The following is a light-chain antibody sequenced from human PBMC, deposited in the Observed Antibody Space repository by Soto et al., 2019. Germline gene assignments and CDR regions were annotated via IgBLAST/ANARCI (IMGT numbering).Light chain of an antibody. CDR2: GAS. J-gene: IGKJ1*01. CDR1: QSVSSSY. Sequence: EIVLTQSPCTLSLYTGERATLSCRASQSVSSSYLAWYQQKPGQAPRLLIYGASTRAAIIPARFSGSGSGTEFTLTISSLQSEDFAVYYCQQYNKWPRTFGQGTKVDIK. CDR3: QQYNKWPRT. V-gene: IGKV3-15*01.